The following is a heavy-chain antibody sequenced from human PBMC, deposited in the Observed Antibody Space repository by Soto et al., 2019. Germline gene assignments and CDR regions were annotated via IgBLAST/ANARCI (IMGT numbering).Heavy chain of an antibody. CDR2: ISSSGSTI. V-gene: IGHV3-11*01. Sequence: QVQLVESGGGLVKPGGSLRLSCAASGFTFSDYYMSWIRQAPGKGLEWVSYISSSGSTIYYADSVKGRFTISRDNAKNPLYLQMNRLRAEDTAVYYCARDHTLPAAMLGWFDPWGQGTLVTVSS. CDR3: ARDHTLPAAMLGWFDP. D-gene: IGHD2-2*01. CDR1: GFTFSDYY. J-gene: IGHJ5*02.